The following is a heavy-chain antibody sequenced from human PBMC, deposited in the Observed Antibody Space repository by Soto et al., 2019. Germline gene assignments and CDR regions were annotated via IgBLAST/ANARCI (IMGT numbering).Heavy chain of an antibody. CDR3: ARDQGRYYDTKEYFDY. D-gene: IGHD1-26*01. CDR2: ISYDGSNK. V-gene: IGHV3-30-3*01. CDR1: GFTFSSYA. Sequence: GGSLRLSCAASGFTFSSYAMHWVRQAPGKGLEWVAVISYDGSNKYYADSVKGRFTISRDNSKNTLYLQMNSLRAEDTAVYYCARDQGRYYDTKEYFDYWGQGTLVTVSS. J-gene: IGHJ4*02.